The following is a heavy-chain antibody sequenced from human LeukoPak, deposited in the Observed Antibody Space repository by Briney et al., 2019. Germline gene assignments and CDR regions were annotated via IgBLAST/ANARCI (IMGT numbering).Heavy chain of an antibody. CDR1: GGSISSYC. J-gene: IGHJ6*02. V-gene: IGHV4-59*12. Sequence: SETLSLTCTVSGGSISSYCWSWIRQPPGKGLEWIGYIYYSGSTNYNPSLKSRVTISVDTSKNQFSLKLSSVTAADTAVYYCARVRGQLSILNYYYYYGMDVWGQGTTVTVSS. CDR2: IYYSGST. CDR3: ARVRGQLSILNYYYYYGMDV. D-gene: IGHD6-6*01.